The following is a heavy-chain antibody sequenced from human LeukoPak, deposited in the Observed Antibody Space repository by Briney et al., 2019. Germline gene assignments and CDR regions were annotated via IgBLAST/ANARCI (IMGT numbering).Heavy chain of an antibody. V-gene: IGHV3-9*01. D-gene: IGHD1-26*01. CDR3: AKAGATTYYFYY. J-gene: IGHJ4*02. Sequence: GGSLRLSCAASGFTFDDYAMHWVRQAPGKGLEWVSGISWNSGSIDYADSVKGRFTISRDNANNSLYLQMNSPRAEDTALYYCAKAGATTYYFYYWGQGTLVTVSS. CDR1: GFTFDDYA. CDR2: ISWNSGSI.